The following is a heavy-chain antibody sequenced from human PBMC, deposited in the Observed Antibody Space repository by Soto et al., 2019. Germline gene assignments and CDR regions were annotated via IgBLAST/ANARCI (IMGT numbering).Heavy chain of an antibody. CDR2: ISGSGGST. CDR3: AKDQGIAAAGTWFDP. D-gene: IGHD6-13*01. Sequence: GGSLRLSCAASGFTFSSYAMSGVRQAPGKGLEWVSAISGSGGSTYYADSVKGRFTSSRDNSKNTLYLQMNSLRAEDTAVYYCAKDQGIAAAGTWFDPWGQGTLVTVSS. V-gene: IGHV3-23*01. J-gene: IGHJ5*02. CDR1: GFTFSSYA.